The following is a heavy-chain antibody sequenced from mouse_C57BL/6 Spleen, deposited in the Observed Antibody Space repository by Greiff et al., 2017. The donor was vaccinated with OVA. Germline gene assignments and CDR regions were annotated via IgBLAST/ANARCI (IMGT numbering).Heavy chain of an antibody. CDR3: ARVYYYATDY. Sequence: QVQLQQPGAELVRPGSSVKLSCKASGYTFTSYWMHWVKQRPIQGLEWIGNIDPSDSETHYNQKFKDKATLTVDKSSSTAYMQLSSLTSEDSAVYYCARVYYYATDYWGQGTSVTVSS. CDR1: GYTFTSYW. J-gene: IGHJ4*01. CDR2: IDPSDSET. V-gene: IGHV1-52*01.